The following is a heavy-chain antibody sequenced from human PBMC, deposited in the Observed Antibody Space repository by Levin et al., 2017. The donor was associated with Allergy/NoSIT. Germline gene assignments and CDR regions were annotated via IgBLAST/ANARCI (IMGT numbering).Heavy chain of an antibody. V-gene: IGHV4-4*07. J-gene: IGHJ4*02. CDR1: GGSISSYY. CDR2: IYTSGST. Sequence: SQTLSLTCTVSGGSISSYYWSWIRQPAGKGLEWIGRIYTSGSTNYNPSLKSRVTMSVDTSKNQFSLKLSSVTAADTAVYYCARESREVSAVAAFDYWGQGTLVTVSS. CDR3: ARESREVSAVAAFDY. D-gene: IGHD6-19*01.